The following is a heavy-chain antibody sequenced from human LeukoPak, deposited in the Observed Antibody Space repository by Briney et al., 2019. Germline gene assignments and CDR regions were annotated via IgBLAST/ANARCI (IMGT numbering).Heavy chain of an antibody. D-gene: IGHD3-22*01. J-gene: IGHJ4*02. V-gene: IGHV1-58*02. CDR1: GFTFTTSA. CDR2: IVVGSGNT. Sequence: SVKVSCKASGFTFTTSAMQWVRQARGQRLEWIGWIVVGSGNTNYAQKFQERVTITRDMSTSAAYMGLSSLRSEDTAVYYCAAAYRYFYDRGGYFDYWGQGTLVTVSS. CDR3: AAAYRYFYDRGGYFDY.